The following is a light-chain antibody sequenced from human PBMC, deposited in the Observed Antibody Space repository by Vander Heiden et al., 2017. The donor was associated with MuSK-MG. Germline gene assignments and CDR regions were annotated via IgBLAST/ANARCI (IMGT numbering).Light chain of an antibody. CDR2: EAR. V-gene: IGLV3-16*01. CDR1: ALQKKY. CDR3: LSADRGGTDYSV. J-gene: IGLJ6*01. Sequence: SYELTQPPSVSVSLGRMARTTCSGEALQKKYAYWYPQKPAQFPVLVIYEARERRSGIAERFCDSSAGTIDTFTTSGVQAEEEADAYCLSADRGGTDYSVFGSGTKVTVL.